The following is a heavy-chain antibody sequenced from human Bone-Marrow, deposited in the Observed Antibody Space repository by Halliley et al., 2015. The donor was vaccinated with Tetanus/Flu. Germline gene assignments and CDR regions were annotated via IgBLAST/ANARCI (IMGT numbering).Heavy chain of an antibody. Sequence: EWIGSMSYRGSTNYTPSLKSRITMSIDTSKNQLSLKLSFVPAADTAIYYCARSIAFYFDHWGQGTLVTASS. J-gene: IGHJ4*02. V-gene: IGHV4-59*01. D-gene: IGHD2-15*01. CDR2: MSYRGST. CDR3: ARSIAFYFDH.